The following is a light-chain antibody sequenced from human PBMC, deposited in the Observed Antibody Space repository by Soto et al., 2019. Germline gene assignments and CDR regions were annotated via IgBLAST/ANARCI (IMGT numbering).Light chain of an antibody. Sequence: DIHMTQSPSTLSASVGDRVIITCRASQSISSWLAWYQQKPGKAPKLLIYDASSLESGVPSRFSGSGSGTEFTLTISSLQPDDFATYYCQQRSNWPIITFGQGTRLEI. CDR3: QQRSNWPIIT. V-gene: IGKV1-5*01. J-gene: IGKJ5*01. CDR2: DAS. CDR1: QSISSW.